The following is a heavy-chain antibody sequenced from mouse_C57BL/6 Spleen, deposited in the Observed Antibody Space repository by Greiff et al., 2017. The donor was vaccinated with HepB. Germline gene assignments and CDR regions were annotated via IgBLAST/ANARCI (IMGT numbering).Heavy chain of an antibody. CDR3: ARDPSYYYGSAMDY. D-gene: IGHD1-1*01. CDR2: ISYDGSN. J-gene: IGHJ4*01. Sequence: EVKLQQSGPGLVKPSQSLSLPCSVTGYSITSGYYWNWVRQFPGNKLEWMGYISYDGSNNYNPSLKNRISITRDTSKNQFFLKLNSVTTEDTATYYCARDPSYYYGSAMDYWGQGTSVTVSS. V-gene: IGHV3-6*01. CDR1: GYSITSGYY.